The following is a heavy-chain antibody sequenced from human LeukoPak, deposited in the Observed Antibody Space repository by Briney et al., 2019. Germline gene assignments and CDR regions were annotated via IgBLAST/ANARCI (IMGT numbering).Heavy chain of an antibody. Sequence: GGSLRLSCAASGFTFSSNGMNWVRQAPGKGLEWVSYISSSGSTIYYADSVKGRFTISRDNAKNSLYLQMNSLRAEDTAVYYCARPKGITGTFGAFDIWGQGTMVTVSS. V-gene: IGHV3-48*04. CDR2: ISSSGSTI. CDR3: ARPKGITGTFGAFDI. CDR1: GFTFSSNG. D-gene: IGHD1-20*01. J-gene: IGHJ3*02.